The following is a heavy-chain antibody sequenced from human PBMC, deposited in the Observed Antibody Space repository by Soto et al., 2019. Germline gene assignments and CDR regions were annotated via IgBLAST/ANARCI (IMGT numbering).Heavy chain of an antibody. Sequence: QVQLVESGGGVVQPGKSLRLSCAASGFTFSSFGMHWVRQAPGKGLEWVAVISYDGSNEYYGDSVKGRFTISRDNSKNTMYLQMNSLRAEDTAVYYCAKSGYYGGTTLYLQHWGQGTLVTVSS. CDR2: ISYDGSNE. V-gene: IGHV3-30*18. J-gene: IGHJ1*01. CDR1: GFTFSSFG. D-gene: IGHD3-22*01. CDR3: AKSGYYGGTTLYLQH.